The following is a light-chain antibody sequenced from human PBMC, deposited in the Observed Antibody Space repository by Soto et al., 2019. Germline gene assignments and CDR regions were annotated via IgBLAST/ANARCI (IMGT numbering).Light chain of an antibody. CDR2: WAS. CDR1: QSVLYSPINKSY. Sequence: DIVMTQSPDSLTVSLGERATINCKSSQSVLYSPINKSYLAWFHQKPGQPPKLLIYWASTRESGVPDRFSGSGSGTDFTLTISSLQAEDVAGYYCQQYYRTPYTFGQGTKLEIK. V-gene: IGKV4-1*01. CDR3: QQYYRTPYT. J-gene: IGKJ2*01.